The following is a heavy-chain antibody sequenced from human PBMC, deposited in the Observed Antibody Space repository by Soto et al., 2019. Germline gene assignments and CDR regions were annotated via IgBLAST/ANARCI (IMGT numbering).Heavy chain of an antibody. J-gene: IGHJ4*02. CDR3: ARERLFGSAATYYFDY. D-gene: IGHD2-15*01. Sequence: VQLVESGGGLVQPGGSLRLSCAASGFTFSSYWMSWVRQAPGKGLEWVANIKQDGSEKYYVDSVKGRFTISRDNAKNSLYLQMNSLRAEDTAVYYCARERLFGSAATYYFDYWGQGTLVTVSS. CDR2: IKQDGSEK. V-gene: IGHV3-7*03. CDR1: GFTFSSYW.